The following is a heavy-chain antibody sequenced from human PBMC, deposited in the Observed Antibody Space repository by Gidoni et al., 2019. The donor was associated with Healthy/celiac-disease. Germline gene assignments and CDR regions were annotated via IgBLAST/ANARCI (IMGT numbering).Heavy chain of an antibody. D-gene: IGHD3-3*01. Sequence: EVQLLESGGGLVQPGGSLRVSCAASGFPFSRYAMSWVRQAPGKGLEWVSAISGSGGSTYYADSVKGRFTISRDKSKNTMYLQMNSLRAEDTAVYYCAKSFTIFGVVTFDYFDYWGQGTLVTVSS. CDR1: GFPFSRYA. V-gene: IGHV3-23*01. CDR3: AKSFTIFGVVTFDYFDY. J-gene: IGHJ4*02. CDR2: ISGSGGST.